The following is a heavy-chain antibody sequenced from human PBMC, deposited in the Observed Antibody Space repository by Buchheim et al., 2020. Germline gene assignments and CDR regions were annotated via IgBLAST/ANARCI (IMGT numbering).Heavy chain of an antibody. CDR1: GYTFTRYY. CDR3: ARDGLPFRWFACFD. D-gene: IGHD3-10*01. J-gene: IGHJ4*02. CDR2: INPSGGST. Sequence: QVQLVQSGAEVKKPGASVKVSCKASGYTFTRYYMHWVLQSPGQGLEWMGIINPSGGSTSYAQKFQGRVTMTMDTSKSTVSLELSSRRSEDTAVYYCARDGLPFRWFACFDWGQGTL. V-gene: IGHV1-46*01.